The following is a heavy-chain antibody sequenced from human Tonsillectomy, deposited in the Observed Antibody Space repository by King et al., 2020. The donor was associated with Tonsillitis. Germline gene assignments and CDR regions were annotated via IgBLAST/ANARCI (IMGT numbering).Heavy chain of an antibody. CDR3: ARDIAAAGFFFY. D-gene: IGHD6-13*01. CDR1: GFTVSSNY. J-gene: IGHJ4*02. Sequence: VQLVESGGGLVQPGGSLRLSCAASGFTVSSNYMSWVRQAPGKGLEWVSVIYSGGSTYYADSVKGRLAISRDNSKNTLYLQMNSLRAEDTAVYYCARDIAAAGFFFYWGQGTLVTVSS. V-gene: IGHV3-66*01. CDR2: IYSGGST.